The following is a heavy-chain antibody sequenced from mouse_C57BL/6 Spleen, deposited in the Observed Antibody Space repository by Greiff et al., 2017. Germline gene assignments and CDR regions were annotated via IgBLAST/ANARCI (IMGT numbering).Heavy chain of an antibody. D-gene: IGHD1-1*01. J-gene: IGHJ2*01. Sequence: VKLQESGAELVRPGASVTLSCKASGYTFTDYEMHWVKQTPVHGLEWIGAIDPETGGTAYNQKFKGKAILTADKSSSTAYMELRSLTSEDSAVYYCTSYYGSSYYFDYWGQGTTLTVSS. V-gene: IGHV1-15*01. CDR2: IDPETGGT. CDR3: TSYYGSSYYFDY. CDR1: GYTFTDYE.